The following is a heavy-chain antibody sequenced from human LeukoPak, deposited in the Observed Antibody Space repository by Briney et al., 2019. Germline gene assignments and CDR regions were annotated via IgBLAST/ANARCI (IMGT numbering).Heavy chain of an antibody. Sequence: GSLRLSCAASGFTFSNYGMHCVRQAPGKGLEWVAGISEDGINKYYADSVKGRFTISRDNAKNTLYLQMNSLRADDTAVYYCTRSPSLGGSYWGFDYWGQGTLLTVSS. J-gene: IGHJ4*02. V-gene: IGHV3-30*03. CDR3: TRSPSLGGSYWGFDY. CDR1: GFTFSNYG. CDR2: ISEDGINK. D-gene: IGHD1-26*01.